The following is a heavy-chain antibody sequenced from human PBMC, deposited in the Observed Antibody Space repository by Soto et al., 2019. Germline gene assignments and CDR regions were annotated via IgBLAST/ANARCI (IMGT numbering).Heavy chain of an antibody. Sequence: SETQSYSRSVSEGPSANNSWCRCINKQTGQGLEWIGEIYHSGSTNYNPSLKSRATISVDKSKNQFSLKLSSVTAADTAVYYCARDHITMVRGNYYYYGMDVWGQGTTVTVSS. V-gene: IGHV4-4*02. J-gene: IGHJ6*02. CDR2: IYHSGST. CDR3: ARDHITMVRGNYYYYGMDV. CDR1: EGPSANNSW. D-gene: IGHD3-10*01.